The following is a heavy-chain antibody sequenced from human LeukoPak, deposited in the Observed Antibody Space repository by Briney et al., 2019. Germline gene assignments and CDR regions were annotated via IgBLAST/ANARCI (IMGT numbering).Heavy chain of an antibody. Sequence: PGGSLRLSCAASGFTFSSYAMSWVRQAPGKGLEWVSAISGSGGSTYYADSVKGRFTISRDNSKNTLYLQMNSLKTEDTAVYYCTRPQVGAIRYLHHWGQGTLVTVSS. J-gene: IGHJ1*01. CDR3: TRPQVGAIRYLHH. V-gene: IGHV3-23*01. D-gene: IGHD1-26*01. CDR2: ISGSGGST. CDR1: GFTFSSYA.